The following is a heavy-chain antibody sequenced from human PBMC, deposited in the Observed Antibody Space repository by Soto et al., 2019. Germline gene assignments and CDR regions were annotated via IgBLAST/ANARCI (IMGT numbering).Heavy chain of an antibody. CDR2: INPNSGGT. D-gene: IGHD5-12*01. CDR3: ARVQIGEYSGWGAFDI. V-gene: IGHV1-2*04. CDR1: GYTFTGYY. Sequence: ASVKVSCKASGYTFTGYYMHWVRQAPGQGLEWMGWINPNSGGTNYAQKFQGWVTMTRDTSISTAYMELSRLRSDDTAVYYCARVQIGEYSGWGAFDIWGQGTMATVSS. J-gene: IGHJ3*02.